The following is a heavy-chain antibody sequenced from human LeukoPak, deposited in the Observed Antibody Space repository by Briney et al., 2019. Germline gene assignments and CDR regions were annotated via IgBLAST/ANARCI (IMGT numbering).Heavy chain of an antibody. J-gene: IGHJ4*02. CDR2: ISYDGSNK. CDR1: GFTLSFYG. Sequence: GGSLRLSCAASGFTLSFYGMHWVRQAPGKGLEWVAFISYDGSNKHYADSVKGRFTISRDNSKNTLYLQMNSLRAEDTAVYYCAKDLSHYYDSSGLQNYFDYWGQGTLVTVSS. V-gene: IGHV3-30*18. D-gene: IGHD3-22*01. CDR3: AKDLSHYYDSSGLQNYFDY.